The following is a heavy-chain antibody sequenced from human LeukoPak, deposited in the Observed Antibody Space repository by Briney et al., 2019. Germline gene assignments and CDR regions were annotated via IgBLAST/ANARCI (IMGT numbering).Heavy chain of an antibody. CDR3: ARGMTTVTTGDY. CDR2: ISVSGTYT. D-gene: IGHD4-17*01. J-gene: IGHJ4*02. CDR1: GFTFTNYA. Sequence: GGSLRLSCVASGFTFTNYAMSWVRQAPGTGLEWVSTISVSGTYTNYADSVGGRFTISRVNSNNTVYLHLNTLRAEDTAIYYCARGMTTVTTGDYWGQGTLVTVSS. V-gene: IGHV3-23*01.